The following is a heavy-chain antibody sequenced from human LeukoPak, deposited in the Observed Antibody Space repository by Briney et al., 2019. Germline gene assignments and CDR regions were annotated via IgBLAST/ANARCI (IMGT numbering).Heavy chain of an antibody. J-gene: IGHJ4*02. D-gene: IGHD3-22*01. CDR2: ISYDGSNK. Sequence: GRSLRLSCAASGFTFSSYAMHWVRQAPGKGLEWVAVISYDGSNKYYADSVKGRFTISRDNSKNTLYLQMNSLRAEDTAVYYCAKVGSIYYDSSGYYSDWGQGTLVTVSS. V-gene: IGHV3-30-3*01. CDR3: AKVGSIYYDSSGYYSD. CDR1: GFTFSSYA.